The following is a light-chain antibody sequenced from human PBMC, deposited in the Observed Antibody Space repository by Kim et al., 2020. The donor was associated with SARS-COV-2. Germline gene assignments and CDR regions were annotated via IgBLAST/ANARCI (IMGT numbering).Light chain of an antibody. CDR3: QQYGTSPST. CDR1: QSVSSSY. CDR2: GAS. V-gene: IGKV3-20*01. Sequence: EIVLTQSPGTLSLSPGERATLSCRASQSVSSSYLAWYQQKLGQAPRLLIYGASSRATGIPDRFSGSGSGTDFSLTINRLEPEDFAVYYCQQYGTSPSTFGQGTKVDIK. J-gene: IGKJ2*02.